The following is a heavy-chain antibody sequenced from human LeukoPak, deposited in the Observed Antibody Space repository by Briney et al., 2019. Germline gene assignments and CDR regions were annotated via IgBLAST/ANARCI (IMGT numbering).Heavy chain of an antibody. Sequence: GGSLRPSCAASGFTFSTYSMNWVRQAPGKGLEWVSLISSSSSYRYYAGSVKGRFTISRDNAKNSLYLQMNSLRAEDTAVYYCARGVDTAMVNYYYYYMDVWGKGTTVTVAS. J-gene: IGHJ6*03. CDR3: ARGVDTAMVNYYYYYMDV. CDR2: ISSSSSYR. CDR1: GFTFSTYS. V-gene: IGHV3-21*01. D-gene: IGHD5-18*01.